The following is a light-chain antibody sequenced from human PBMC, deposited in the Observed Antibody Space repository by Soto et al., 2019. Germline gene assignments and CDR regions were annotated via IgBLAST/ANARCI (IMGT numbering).Light chain of an antibody. CDR3: QQTYSSPYT. J-gene: IGKJ2*01. CDR1: QTINSD. V-gene: IGKV1-39*01. CDR2: TAS. Sequence: DIQMTQSPSSLSASVGDGVTISCRASQTINSDLNWYQQKPGKAPKLLICTASSLQSGAPSRFSGSGSGPDFTLTISSLQPEDFATYYCQQTYSSPYTFGQGTKLEIK.